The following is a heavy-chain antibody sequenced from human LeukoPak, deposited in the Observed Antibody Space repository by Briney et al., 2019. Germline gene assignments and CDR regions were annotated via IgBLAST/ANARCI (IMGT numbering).Heavy chain of an antibody. Sequence: GGSLSLSCSASGFPFSSYAMHWVRQAPGKGLEYVSAISDSGGSTYYADSVKGRFTISRDNSKNTLYLQMSSLRAEDTAVFFCVRGYSFGPYGMDVWGQGTTVTVSS. CDR2: ISDSGGST. V-gene: IGHV3-64D*09. CDR1: GFPFSSYA. CDR3: VRGYSFGPYGMDV. J-gene: IGHJ6*02. D-gene: IGHD2-15*01.